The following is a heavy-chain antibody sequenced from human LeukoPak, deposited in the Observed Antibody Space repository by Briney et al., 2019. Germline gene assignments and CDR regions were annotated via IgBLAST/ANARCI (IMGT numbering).Heavy chain of an antibody. CDR3: ARDLDCSGGSCYSY. J-gene: IGHJ4*02. CDR2: IYSGGST. Sequence: QPGGSLRLSCAAPGFTVSSNYMSWVRQAPGKGLEWVSVIYSGGSTYYADSVKGRFTISRDNSKNTLYLQMNGLRAEDTAVYYCARDLDCSGGSCYSYWGQGTLVTVSS. V-gene: IGHV3-53*05. D-gene: IGHD2-15*01. CDR1: GFTVSSNY.